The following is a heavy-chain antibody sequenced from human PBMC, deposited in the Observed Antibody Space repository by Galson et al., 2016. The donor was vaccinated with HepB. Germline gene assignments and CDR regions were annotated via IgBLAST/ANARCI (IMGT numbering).Heavy chain of an antibody. V-gene: IGHV3-33*01. J-gene: IGHJ3*02. Sequence: SLRLSCAASGFIFSDYGMHWVRQAPGKGXXXVGVXXYXXSNKYYXDSVKGRFTISRDNSKDTLYLRMNSLRAEDTAVYYCVRAQYADDDAFDIWGQGTMVTVSS. D-gene: IGHD2-2*01. CDR1: GFIFSDYG. CDR3: VRAQYADDDAFDI. CDR2: XXYXXSNK.